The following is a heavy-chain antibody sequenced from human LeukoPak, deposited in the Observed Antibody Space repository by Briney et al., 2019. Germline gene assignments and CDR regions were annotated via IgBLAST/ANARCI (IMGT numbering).Heavy chain of an antibody. D-gene: IGHD1-26*01. CDR1: GGSFSGYY. CDR3: ARSIVGATLGVYYYYYGMDV. Sequence: SETLSLTCAVYGGSFSGYYWSWIRQPPGKGLEWIGEINHSGSTNYNPSLKSRVTISVDTSKNQFSLKLSSVTAADTAVYYCARSIVGATLGVYYYYYGMDVWGQGTTSPSP. J-gene: IGHJ6*02. V-gene: IGHV4-34*01. CDR2: INHSGST.